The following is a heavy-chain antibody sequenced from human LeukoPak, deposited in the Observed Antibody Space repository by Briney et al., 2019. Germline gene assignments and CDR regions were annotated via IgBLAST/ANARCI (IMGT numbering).Heavy chain of an antibody. V-gene: IGHV3-23*01. D-gene: IGHD3-10*01. Sequence: GGSLRLSCAASGFTFSSYAMSWVRQAPGKGLEWVSAISGSGGSTYYADSVKGRFTISRDNSKNTLYLQMNSLRAEDTAVYYCAKSARGVIITDYYYGMDVWGQGTTVTVSS. CDR1: GFTFSSYA. CDR3: AKSARGVIITDYYYGMDV. CDR2: ISGSGGST. J-gene: IGHJ6*02.